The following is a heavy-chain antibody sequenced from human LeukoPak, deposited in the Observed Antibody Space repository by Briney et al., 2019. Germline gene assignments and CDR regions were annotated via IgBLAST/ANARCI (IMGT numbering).Heavy chain of an antibody. D-gene: IGHD2-2*01. CDR3: AKGGDIVVVPATMEGV. CDR1: GGTFSSYA. CDR2: IIPILGIA. V-gene: IGHV1-69*04. Sequence: SVKVSCKASGGTFSSYAISWVRQAPGQGLEWMGRIIPILGIANYAQKFQGRVTITADKSTSTAYMELSSLRSEDTAVYYCAKGGDIVVVPATMEGVGGQGTLVTVSS. J-gene: IGHJ4*02.